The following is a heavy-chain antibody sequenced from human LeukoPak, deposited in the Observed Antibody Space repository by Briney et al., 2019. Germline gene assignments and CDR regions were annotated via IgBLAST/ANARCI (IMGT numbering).Heavy chain of an antibody. Sequence: ASVEVSCKASGYTFTGHYMHWVRQAPGQGLEWMGWINPNSGGTNYAQKFQGRVTMTRDTSISTAHMELSRLRSDDTAVYYCARGSTTWDYYYGMDVWGQGTTVTVSS. J-gene: IGHJ6*02. CDR3: ARGSTTWDYYYGMDV. CDR2: INPNSGGT. D-gene: IGHD2-2*01. V-gene: IGHV1-2*02. CDR1: GYTFTGHY.